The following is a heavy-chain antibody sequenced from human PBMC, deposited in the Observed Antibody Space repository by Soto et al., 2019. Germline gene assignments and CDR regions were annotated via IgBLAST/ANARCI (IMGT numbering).Heavy chain of an antibody. J-gene: IGHJ6*03. CDR2: ISGSAGST. CDR1: GFTFSSYA. CDR3: AKVPTRPLWYMDV. D-gene: IGHD2-21*01. V-gene: IGHV3-23*01. Sequence: GGSLRLSCAASGFTFSSYAMSWVRQAPGKGLEWVSTISGSAGSTYYADSVKGRFTISRDNSKNTLYLQMNSLGAEDTAVYYCAKVPTRPLWYMDVWGKGTTVTVSS.